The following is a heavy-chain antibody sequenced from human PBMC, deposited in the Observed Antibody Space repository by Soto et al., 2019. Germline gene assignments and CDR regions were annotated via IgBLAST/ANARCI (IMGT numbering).Heavy chain of an antibody. V-gene: IGHV4-59*01. Sequence: SEILSLTCTVSGGSISNYYWSWIRQPPRKGLEWIGYIYYNGSTNYNPSLKSRLTISVDTSKNQFSLKLSSVTAADTAVYYCARGGGAESYRGQGTLVTVSS. CDR2: IYYNGST. D-gene: IGHD3-10*01. J-gene: IGHJ4*02. CDR1: GGSISNYY. CDR3: ARGGGAESY.